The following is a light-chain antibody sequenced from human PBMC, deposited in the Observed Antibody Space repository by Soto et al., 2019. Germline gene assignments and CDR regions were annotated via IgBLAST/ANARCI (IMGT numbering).Light chain of an antibody. CDR3: QQYYTYPWT. J-gene: IGKJ1*01. V-gene: IGKV1-39*01. CDR1: QSISSY. CDR2: AAS. Sequence: DIQMTQSPSSLSASVGDRVTITCRASQSISSYLNWYQQKPGKAPKLLIYAASSLQSGVPSRFSGSGSGTDFTLTIGCLQSEDLATYYCQQYYTYPWTFGQGTKVEIK.